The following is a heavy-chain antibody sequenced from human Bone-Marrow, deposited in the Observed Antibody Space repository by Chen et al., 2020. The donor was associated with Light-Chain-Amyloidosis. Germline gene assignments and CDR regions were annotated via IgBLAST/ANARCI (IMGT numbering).Heavy chain of an antibody. V-gene: IGHV4-34*01. J-gene: IGHJ5*02. D-gene: IGHD5-12*01. CDR3: ARVRGYDFFCWFDP. CDR2: INHSGST. CDR1: GGSFSGYY. Sequence: QVQLQQWGAGLLKPSETLSLTCAVYGGSFSGYYWSWIRQPPGKGLEWIGEINHSGSTNYNPSLKSRVTISVDTSKNQFSLKLSSVTAADTAVYYCARVRGYDFFCWFDPWGQGTLVTVSS.